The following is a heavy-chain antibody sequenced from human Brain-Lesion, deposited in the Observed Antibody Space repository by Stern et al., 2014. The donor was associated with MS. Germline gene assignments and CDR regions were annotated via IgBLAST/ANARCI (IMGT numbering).Heavy chain of an antibody. V-gene: IGHV3-74*02. J-gene: IGHJ5*01. CDR1: GFTFSTYW. D-gene: IGHD3-10*01. Sequence: VQLVHSGGGLVQPGGSLRLSCAASGFTFSTYWMRWVRQVPGKGLVRVSRVNNGGRRTSDADSVKAGYTTCRDTAKNTLYLQMNSLRVEDTAIYYCARGERWFDSWGQGTLVTVSS. CDR2: VNNGGRRT. CDR3: ARGERWFDS.